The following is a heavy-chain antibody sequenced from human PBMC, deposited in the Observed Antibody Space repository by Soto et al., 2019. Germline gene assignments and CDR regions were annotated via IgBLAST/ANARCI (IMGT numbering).Heavy chain of an antibody. CDR3: ASRHYLRFQQSDYYYYMGV. CDR1: GGSFSGYY. CDR2: INHSGST. D-gene: IGHD3-3*01. J-gene: IGHJ6*03. V-gene: IGHV4-34*01. Sequence: PSETLSLTCAVYGGSFSGYYWSWIRQPPGKGLEWIGEINHSGSTNYNPSLKSRVTISVDTSKNQFSLKLSSVTAADTAVYYCASRHYLRFQQSDYYYYMGVWGKGTTVTVSS.